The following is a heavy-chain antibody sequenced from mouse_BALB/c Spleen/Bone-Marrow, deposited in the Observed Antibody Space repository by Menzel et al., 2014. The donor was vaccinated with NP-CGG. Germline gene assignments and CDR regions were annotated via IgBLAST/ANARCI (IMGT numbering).Heavy chain of an antibody. D-gene: IGHD1-1*01. CDR2: IYPGTGST. CDR3: ARCLLLDY. J-gene: IGHJ2*01. V-gene: IGHV1S22*01. Sequence: GSELVRPGASVKLSCKASGYTFTSYWMHWVKQRPGQGLEWIGNIYPGTGSTNYDEKFKSKATLTVDTSSRTAYMQLSSLTSEDSAVYYCARCLLLDYWGQGTTLTVSS. CDR1: GYTFTSYW.